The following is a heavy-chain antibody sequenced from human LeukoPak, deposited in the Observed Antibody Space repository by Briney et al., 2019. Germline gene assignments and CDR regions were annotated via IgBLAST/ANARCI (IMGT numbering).Heavy chain of an antibody. CDR2: IYSGDGA. CDR1: GFTVSNSY. Sequence: GGSLRLSCAASGFTVSNSYMTWVRQAPGKGLMWVSIIYSGDGAYYADSVKDRFTISRDNSRNTVYLQMNSLRAEDTAVYYCARRSPNNWGIEYWGQGILVSVSS. V-gene: IGHV3-66*04. D-gene: IGHD7-27*01. CDR3: ARRSPNNWGIEY. J-gene: IGHJ4*02.